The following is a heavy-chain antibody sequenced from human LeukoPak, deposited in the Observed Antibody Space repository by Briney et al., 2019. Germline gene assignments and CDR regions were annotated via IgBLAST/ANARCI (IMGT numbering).Heavy chain of an antibody. V-gene: IGHV3-21*01. CDR3: ARGELRHDAFDI. Sequence: GGSLRLSCAASGFTFRSYSMNWVRQAPGKGLEWVSSISSSSSYIYYADSVKGRFTISRDNAKNSLYLQMNSLRAEDTAVYYCARGELRHDAFDIWGQGTMVTVSS. CDR2: ISSSSSYI. D-gene: IGHD1-26*01. J-gene: IGHJ3*02. CDR1: GFTFRSYS.